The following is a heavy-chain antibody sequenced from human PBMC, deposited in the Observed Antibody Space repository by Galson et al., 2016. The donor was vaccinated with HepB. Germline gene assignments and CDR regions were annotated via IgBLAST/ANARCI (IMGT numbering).Heavy chain of an antibody. CDR1: GFTFSNYV. V-gene: IGHV3-23*01. CDR2: ISGSGTNT. J-gene: IGHJ6*02. CDR3: AKSLLGVTLVSYYYGMDV. D-gene: IGHD2-21*02. Sequence: SLRLSCAASGFTFSNYVTNWVRQAPGKGLEWVSAISGSGTNTYYEDSVKGRFTISRDNSKNTLFLQMNSLRAEDTAVYYCAKSLLGVTLVSYYYGMDVWGQGTTVTVSS.